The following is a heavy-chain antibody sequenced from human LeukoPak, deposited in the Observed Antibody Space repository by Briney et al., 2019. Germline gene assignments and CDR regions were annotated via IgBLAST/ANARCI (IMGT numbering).Heavy chain of an antibody. V-gene: IGHV4-61*02. J-gene: IGHJ4*02. Sequence: SETLSLTCTVSGGSISSGSYYWSWIRQPAGKGLEWIGRIYTSGSTNYNPSLKSRVTISVDTSKNQFSLKLSSVTAADTAVYYCAREDGSGSYSNFDYWGQGTLVTVSS. CDR3: AREDGSGSYSNFDY. D-gene: IGHD1-26*01. CDR2: IYTSGST. CDR1: GGSISSGSYY.